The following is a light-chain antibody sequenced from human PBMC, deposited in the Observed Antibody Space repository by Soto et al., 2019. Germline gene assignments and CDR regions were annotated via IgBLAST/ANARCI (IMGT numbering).Light chain of an antibody. J-gene: IGKJ1*01. CDR3: LQDYNYPWT. Sequence: AIQMTQSPSSLSASVGDRVTIACRASQDIKSNLGWYQQQPGKAPKLLIYAASSLQRGVSSTFSGSGSGTDFTLTISYLQPEDCATYYCLQDYNYPWTFGQGTRVEIK. V-gene: IGKV1-6*02. CDR1: QDIKSN. CDR2: AAS.